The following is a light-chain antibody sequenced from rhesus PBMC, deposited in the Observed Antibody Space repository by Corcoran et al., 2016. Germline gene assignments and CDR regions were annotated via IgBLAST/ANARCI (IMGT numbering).Light chain of an antibody. CDR2: AVS. CDR3: EQTLQTPYS. CDR1: QSLLHSNGYAY. Sequence: DIVMTQTPLSLSVTPGEPASISCRSSQSLLHSNGYAYLHWYLQKPGQSPQLLIYAVSNLASGVRDRFSGSGSGTDFTLKISRVEAEDVVVDYCEQTLQTPYSFGQGTKVEIK. V-gene: IGKV2-78*01. J-gene: IGKJ2*01.